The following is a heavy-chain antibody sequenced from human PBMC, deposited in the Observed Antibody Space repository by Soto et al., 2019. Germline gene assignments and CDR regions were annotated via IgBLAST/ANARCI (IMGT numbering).Heavy chain of an antibody. CDR2: INDIVGA. D-gene: IGHD4-17*01. CDR3: ARGKPGNYGSSHSAAYIMGV. J-gene: IGHJ6*02. CDR1: GESPNAYF. V-gene: IGHV4-34*01. Sequence: SETRSPTCAVYGESPNAYFWSWIRQPPGKGLEWIGDINDIVGANYNPSLKKRVTISVDTSKNQFSLKLRSVTAADTAVYYCARGKPGNYGSSHSAAYIMGVWGQGTTVTVSS.